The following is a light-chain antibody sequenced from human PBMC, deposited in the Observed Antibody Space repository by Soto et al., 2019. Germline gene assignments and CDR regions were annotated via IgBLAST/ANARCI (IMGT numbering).Light chain of an antibody. Sequence: EIVFTQSPATLSFSPGERATLSCRASQSVSSYLAWYQQKPGQAPRLLIYDASNRATGIPARFSGSGSGTDFTLTISSLEPEDFAVYYCQQRSNWPPNFGGGTKVDIK. CDR1: QSVSSY. CDR2: DAS. V-gene: IGKV3-11*01. CDR3: QQRSNWPPN. J-gene: IGKJ4*01.